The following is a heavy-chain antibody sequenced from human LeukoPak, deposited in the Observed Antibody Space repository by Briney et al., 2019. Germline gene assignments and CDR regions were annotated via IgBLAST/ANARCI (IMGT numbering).Heavy chain of an antibody. CDR1: GYNFADHY. V-gene: IGHV1-2*02. CDR3: ARLSIAAAGTFDY. J-gene: IGHJ4*02. D-gene: IGHD6-13*01. CDR2: INPKSGGT. Sequence: GASVKLSCQASGYNFADHYVHWVRQAPGQGLEWMGWINPKSGGTDYAQKFQGRVAMTRDTSISTAYMELSRLRSDDTAVYYCARLSIAAAGTFDYWGQGTLVTVSS.